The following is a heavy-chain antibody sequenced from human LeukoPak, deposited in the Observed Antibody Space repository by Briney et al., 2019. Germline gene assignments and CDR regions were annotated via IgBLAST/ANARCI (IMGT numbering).Heavy chain of an antibody. Sequence: PSETLSLTCTVSGGSISSYYWSWIRQPPGKGLEWIGYIYYSGSTNYNPSLKSRVTISVDTSKNQFSLKLSSVTAADTAVYYCARGDSGSYYGPRYYMDVWGKGTTVTVSS. D-gene: IGHD1-26*01. J-gene: IGHJ6*03. V-gene: IGHV4-59*01. CDR1: GGSISSYY. CDR2: IYYSGST. CDR3: ARGDSGSYYGPRYYMDV.